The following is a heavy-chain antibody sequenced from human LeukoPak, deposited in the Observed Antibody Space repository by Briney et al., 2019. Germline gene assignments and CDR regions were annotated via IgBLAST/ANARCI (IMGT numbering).Heavy chain of an antibody. D-gene: IGHD6-19*01. CDR2: IYSGGST. V-gene: IGHV3-53*01. J-gene: IGHJ5*02. CDR3: ARGGDSSGWYNWFDH. Sequence: GGSLRLSCAASGFTVSSNYMSWVRQAPGKGLEWVSVIYSGGSTYYADSVKGRFTISRDNSKNTLYLQMNSLRAEDTAVYYCARGGDSSGWYNWFDHWGQGTLVTVSS. CDR1: GFTVSSNY.